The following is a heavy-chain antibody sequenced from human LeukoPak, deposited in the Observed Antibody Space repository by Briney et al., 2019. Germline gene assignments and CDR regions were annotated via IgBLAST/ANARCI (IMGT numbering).Heavy chain of an antibody. CDR3: ALATIYSFAY. D-gene: IGHD5-12*01. Sequence: GGSLRLSCAASGIIFWTNYMSWVRQAPGKGLECVSVIYSGRHTYYSDSLTGRFTITRDNSKITPYIQMTRMRVADKAVYCCALATIYSFAYWGPGTLVTVSS. J-gene: IGHJ4*02. CDR1: GIIFWTNY. CDR2: IYSGRHT. V-gene: IGHV3-66*01.